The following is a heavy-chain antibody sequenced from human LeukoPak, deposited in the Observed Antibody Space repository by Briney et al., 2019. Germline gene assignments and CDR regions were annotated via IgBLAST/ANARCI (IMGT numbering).Heavy chain of an antibody. J-gene: IGHJ4*02. CDR1: GYTFTNYW. Sequence: GESLKISCKASGYTFTNYWIGWVRQMPGKGLEWMGLIYPGDSDTRYSPSFQGQVTISVDKSITTAYLQWRSLKSSDSAIYFCATVYGYCGGGCSPSYFEFWGQGTLVTVSS. CDR2: IYPGDSDT. V-gene: IGHV5-51*01. CDR3: ATVYGYCGGGCSPSYFEF. D-gene: IGHD2-21*02.